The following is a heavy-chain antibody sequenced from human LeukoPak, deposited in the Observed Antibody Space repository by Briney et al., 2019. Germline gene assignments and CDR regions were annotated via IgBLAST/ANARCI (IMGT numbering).Heavy chain of an antibody. Sequence: GGSLRLSCAASGFTFSSYSMNWVRQAPGKGLEWVSYISSSSSTIYYADSVKGRFTISRDNAKNSLYLQMNSLRAEDTAVYYCARDFSSSSPDEYFDYWGQGTLVTVSS. J-gene: IGHJ4*02. V-gene: IGHV3-48*04. CDR1: GFTFSSYS. CDR2: ISSSSSTI. CDR3: ARDFSSSSPDEYFDY. D-gene: IGHD6-13*01.